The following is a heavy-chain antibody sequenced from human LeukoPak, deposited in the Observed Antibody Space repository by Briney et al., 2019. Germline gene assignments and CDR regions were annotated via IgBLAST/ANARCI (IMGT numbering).Heavy chain of an antibody. D-gene: IGHD5-24*01. V-gene: IGHV1-2*02. J-gene: IGHJ3*01. Sequence: ASVKVSCKASGYSFTGYYLHWVRQAPGQGLEWMGWINPNSGDTIYAQKFQGRVTMTRDTPSTTAYMELSRLRSDDTAVYYCARVRRDGYNSVLYVWGQGTMVTVSS. CDR3: ARVRRDGYNSVLYV. CDR1: GYSFTGYY. CDR2: INPNSGDT.